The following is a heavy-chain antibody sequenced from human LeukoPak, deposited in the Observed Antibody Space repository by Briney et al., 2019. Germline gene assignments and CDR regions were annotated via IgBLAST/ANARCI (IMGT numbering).Heavy chain of an antibody. J-gene: IGHJ4*02. D-gene: IGHD5-12*01. V-gene: IGHV3-7*01. CDR2: IKQDGSEK. CDR1: GFTFSSYW. Sequence: PGGSLRLSCAASGFTFSSYWMSWVRQAPGKGLEWVANIKQDGSEKYYVDSVKGRFTLSRDNAKNSLFLQMNSLRAEDTAVYYCASAGGGGYDDYWGQGTLVTVSS. CDR3: ASAGGGGYDDY.